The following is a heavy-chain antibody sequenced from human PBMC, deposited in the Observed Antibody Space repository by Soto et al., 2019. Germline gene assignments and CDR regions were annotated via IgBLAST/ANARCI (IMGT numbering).Heavy chain of an antibody. CDR1: GYTFTSYG. Sequence: ASVKVSCKASGYTFTSYGISWVRQAPGQGLEWMGWISAYNGNTNYAQKLQGRVTMTTETSTSTTYMELRSLRSDDTAVDYCARDRSPAYYDFWSGYYSRVESDGSPEAFDSWGQGTMVTVSS. CDR3: ARDRSPAYYDFWSGYYSRVESDGSPEAFDS. D-gene: IGHD3-3*01. V-gene: IGHV1-18*01. J-gene: IGHJ3*02. CDR2: ISAYNGNT.